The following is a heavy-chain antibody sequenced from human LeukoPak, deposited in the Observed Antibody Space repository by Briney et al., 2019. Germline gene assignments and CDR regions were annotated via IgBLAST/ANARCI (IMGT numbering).Heavy chain of an antibody. CDR2: ISSSSTYI. CDR3: ARDPRGYSSSWYYDDY. D-gene: IGHD6-13*01. V-gene: IGHV3-21*01. CDR1: GVTFSSYS. J-gene: IGHJ4*02. Sequence: GESLKISCEASGVTFSSYSMNWVRQAPGKGLEWVSSISSSSTYIYYADSVKGRFTISRDNAKNSLYLQMSSLRAEDTAVYYCARDPRGYSSSWYYDDYWGQGTLVTVSS.